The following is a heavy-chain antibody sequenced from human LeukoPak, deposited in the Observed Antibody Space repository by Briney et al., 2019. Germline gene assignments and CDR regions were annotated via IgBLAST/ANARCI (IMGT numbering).Heavy chain of an antibody. CDR3: TKDRSTSNFVTGYQDK. CDR2: KSYDGSNI. V-gene: IGHV3-30*18. J-gene: IGHJ4*02. CDR1: GFTFSSYG. Sequence: GRSLRLSCAASGFTFSSYGMHWVRQAPGKGLEWMAVKSYDGSNIYYADSVKGRFTISRDNSENTLYLQMNSLRTEDTAVYYCTKDRSTSNFVTGYQDKWGQGTLVTVSS. D-gene: IGHD3/OR15-3a*01.